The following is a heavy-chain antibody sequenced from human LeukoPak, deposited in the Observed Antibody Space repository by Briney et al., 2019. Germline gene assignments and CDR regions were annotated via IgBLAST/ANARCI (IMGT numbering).Heavy chain of an antibody. V-gene: IGHV4-34*01. CDR3: ARRRVTMVRGVPNWFDP. Sequence: SETLSLTCAVYGESFSGYYWSWIREPPGKGLEWIGEINHSGSTNYNPSLKSRVTISVDTSKNQFSLKLSSVTAADTAVYYCARRRVTMVRGVPNWFDPWGQGTLVTVSS. J-gene: IGHJ5*02. D-gene: IGHD3-10*01. CDR1: GESFSGYY. CDR2: INHSGST.